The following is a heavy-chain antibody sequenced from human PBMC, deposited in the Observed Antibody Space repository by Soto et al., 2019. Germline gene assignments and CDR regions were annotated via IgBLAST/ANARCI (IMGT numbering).Heavy chain of an antibody. Sequence: EMQLVESGGDLVQPGGSLRLSCAASGFTFSDYWMHWVRHAPGKGLVWVSRISSDGTGTNYADSVKGRFTISRDNAKNTLHLQMNSLRDEDTAVYYCACSYGMDVWGQGTTVTVSS. CDR1: GFTFSDYW. D-gene: IGHD3-10*02. J-gene: IGHJ6*02. V-gene: IGHV3-74*01. CDR3: ACSYGMDV. CDR2: ISSDGTGT.